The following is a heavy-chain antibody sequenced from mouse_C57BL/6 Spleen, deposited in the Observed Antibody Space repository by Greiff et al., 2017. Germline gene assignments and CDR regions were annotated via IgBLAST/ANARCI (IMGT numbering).Heavy chain of an antibody. D-gene: IGHD1-1*01. CDR2: IYPGSGST. CDR3: ARRDYYGSSPFDY. V-gene: IGHV1-55*01. CDR1: GYTFTSSW. J-gene: IGHJ2*01. Sequence: QVQLQQPGAELVKPGASVKMSCKASGYTFTSSWITWVKQRPGQGLEWIGDIYPGSGSTNYNEKFKSKATLTVDTSSSTAYMQLSSLTSEDSAVYYCARRDYYGSSPFDYWGQGTTRTVSS.